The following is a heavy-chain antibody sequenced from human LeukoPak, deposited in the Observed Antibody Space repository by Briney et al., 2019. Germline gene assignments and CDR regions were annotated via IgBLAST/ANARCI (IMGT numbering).Heavy chain of an antibody. J-gene: IGHJ4*02. CDR3: ARVEGSGWSSPFDY. D-gene: IGHD6-19*01. V-gene: IGHV4-38-2*02. Sequence: PSETLSLTCTVSGYSISSGYYWGWIRQPPGKGLEWIGSIYHSGSTYYNPSLKSRVTISVDTSKNQFSLKLSSVTAADTAVYYCARVEGSGWSSPFDYWGQGTLVTVSS. CDR1: GYSISSGYY. CDR2: IYHSGST.